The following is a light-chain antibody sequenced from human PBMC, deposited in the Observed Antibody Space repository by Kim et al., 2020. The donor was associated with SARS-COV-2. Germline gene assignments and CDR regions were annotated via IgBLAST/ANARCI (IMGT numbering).Light chain of an antibody. V-gene: IGLV2-14*03. CDR2: DVT. Sequence: QSASVSGSPGQSITISCTGTSSDIGAYNYVSWYLQHLGKAPKLMIYDVTNRPSGVSNRFSGSKSGNTASLTISGLQAEDEADYYCSSYTSSTTYVFGTGTKVTVL. CDR1: SSDIGAYNY. J-gene: IGLJ1*01. CDR3: SSYTSSTTYV.